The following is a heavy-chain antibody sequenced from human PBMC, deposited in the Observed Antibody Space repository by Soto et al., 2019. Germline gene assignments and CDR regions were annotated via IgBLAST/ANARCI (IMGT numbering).Heavy chain of an antibody. D-gene: IGHD6-13*01. CDR1: GFTFSIYA. J-gene: IGHJ4*02. CDR2: ISGSGGST. Sequence: EVQLLESGGGLVQPGGSLRLSCAAAGFTFSIYAMSWVRQAPGKGLEWVSAISGSGGSTYYADSVKGRFTISRDXSKXXXXXXXXXXXADDTAVYYCAKATRGGAATLIRDYWGQGTLVTVSS. V-gene: IGHV3-23*01. CDR3: AKATRGGAATLIRDY.